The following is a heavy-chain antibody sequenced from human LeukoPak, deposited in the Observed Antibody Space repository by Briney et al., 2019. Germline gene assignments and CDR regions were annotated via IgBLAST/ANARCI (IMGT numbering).Heavy chain of an antibody. CDR1: GFAFRSYG. V-gene: IGHV3-48*01. J-gene: IGHJ4*02. CDR2: INTISSTI. Sequence: GGSLRLSCAGSGFAFRSYGMNWVRQAPGKGLEWVSYINTISSTIHYVDSVRGRFTISRDNAKNSLYLQINSLRAEDTAVYYCAREILRSSCGRDCYSDYWGQGTLVTVSS. D-gene: IGHD2-21*02. CDR3: AREILRSSCGRDCYSDY.